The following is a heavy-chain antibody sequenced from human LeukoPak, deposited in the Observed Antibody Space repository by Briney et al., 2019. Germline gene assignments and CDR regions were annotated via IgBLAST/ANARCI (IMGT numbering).Heavy chain of an antibody. CDR2: ISGSGGST. J-gene: IGHJ5*02. V-gene: IGHV3-23*01. CDR3: AKDPPVYCSSTSCSNWFDP. D-gene: IGHD2-2*01. CDR1: GFTFSSYA. Sequence: GGSLRLSCAASGFTFSSYAMSWVRQAPGKGLEWVSAISGSGGSTYYADSVKGRFTISRDNSKNTLYLQMNSLRAEDTAVYYCAKDPPVYCSSTSCSNWFDPWGQGTLVTVSS.